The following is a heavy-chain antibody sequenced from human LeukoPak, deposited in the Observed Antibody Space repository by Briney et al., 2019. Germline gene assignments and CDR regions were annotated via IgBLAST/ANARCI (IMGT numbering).Heavy chain of an antibody. CDR1: GCSISSGSYY. V-gene: IGHV4-61*02. J-gene: IGHJ4*02. CDR3: ASLPAYGDTRFDY. Sequence: PSETLSLTCTVSGCSISSGSYYWSWIRQPAGKGLEWIGRIYTSGSTNYNPSLKSRVTISVDTSKNQFSLKLSLVTAADTAVYYCASLPAYGDTRFDYWGQGTLVTVSS. D-gene: IGHD4-17*01. CDR2: IYTSGST.